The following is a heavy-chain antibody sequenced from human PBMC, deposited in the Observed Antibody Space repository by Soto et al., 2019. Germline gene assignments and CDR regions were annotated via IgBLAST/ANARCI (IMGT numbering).Heavy chain of an antibody. V-gene: IGHV4-59*01. CDR1: GGSIRDYF. CDR2: IYYSGRT. Sequence: SETLSLTCTVSGGSIRDYFWTWIRQPPWKGLEWIVYIYYSGRTNYNPSLKSRVSISVDTSKNHFSLQLRSVTAADTAVYYCARDEVPDVQNDAFDIWGQGTMVTVSS. J-gene: IGHJ3*02. CDR3: ARDEVPDVQNDAFDI.